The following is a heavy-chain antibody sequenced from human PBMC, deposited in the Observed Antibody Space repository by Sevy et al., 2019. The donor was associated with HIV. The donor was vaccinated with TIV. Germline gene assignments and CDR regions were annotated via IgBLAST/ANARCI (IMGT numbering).Heavy chain of an antibody. CDR3: ATETYYGSVTGYFQH. V-gene: IGHV1-24*01. CDR2: FDPEDGET. D-gene: IGHD3-10*01. Sequence: ASLKVSCKVSGYTLTELSMHWVRQAPGKGLEWMGGFDPEDGETIYAQKFQGRVTMTEDTSTDTAYMELSSLRSDDTAVYYCATETYYGSVTGYFQHWGQGTLVTVSS. J-gene: IGHJ1*01. CDR1: GYTLTELS.